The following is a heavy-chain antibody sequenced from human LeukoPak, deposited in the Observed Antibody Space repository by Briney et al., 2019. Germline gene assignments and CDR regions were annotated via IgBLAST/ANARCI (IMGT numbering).Heavy chain of an antibody. CDR2: IYSSGST. CDR3: ARDRTYGGNSGFDY. J-gene: IGHJ4*01. D-gene: IGHD4-23*01. Sequence: SGTLSLTCTVSSASITSYYWSGIRQPAGKGLEWIGRIYSSGSTNFNPSLQSRVTMSVDTSKNQFSLNMTSVTAADTAVYYCARDRTYGGNSGFDYWGLGTLVTVSS. CDR1: SASITSYY. V-gene: IGHV4-4*07.